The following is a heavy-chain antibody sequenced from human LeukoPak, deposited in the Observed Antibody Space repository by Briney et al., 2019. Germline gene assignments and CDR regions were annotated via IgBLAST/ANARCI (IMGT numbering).Heavy chain of an antibody. CDR3: ARAEYYYGSGSYWVFDY. Sequence: GASVKVSCKASGGTFSSYAISWVRQAPGQGLEWMGRIIPILGIANYAQKFQGRVTITADKSTSTAYMELSSLRSEDTAVYYCARAEYYYGSGSYWVFDYWGQGTLVTVSS. D-gene: IGHD3-10*01. CDR1: GGTFSSYA. V-gene: IGHV1-69*04. CDR2: IIPILGIA. J-gene: IGHJ4*02.